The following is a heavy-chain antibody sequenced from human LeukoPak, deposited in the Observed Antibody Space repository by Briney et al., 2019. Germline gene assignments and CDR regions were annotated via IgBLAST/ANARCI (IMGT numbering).Heavy chain of an antibody. V-gene: IGHV4-38-2*02. D-gene: IGHD3-22*01. CDR3: ASPYDSSGYAYAFDI. J-gene: IGHJ3*02. Sequence: SETLSLTCTVSGYSISSGYYWGWIRQPPGKGLEWIGSIYHSGSTYYNPFLKSRVTISVDTSKNQFSLKLRSVTAADTAVYYCASPYDSSGYAYAFDIWGQGTMVTVSS. CDR2: IYHSGST. CDR1: GYSISSGYY.